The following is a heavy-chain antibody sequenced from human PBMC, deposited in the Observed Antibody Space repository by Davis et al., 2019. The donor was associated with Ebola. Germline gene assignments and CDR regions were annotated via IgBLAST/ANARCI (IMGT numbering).Heavy chain of an antibody. CDR2: IYISGST. Sequence: MPSETLSLTCTVSGGSISIYYWTWIRQPAGKGLEWIGRIYISGSTNYNPSLKSRVTMSVETSKNQFSLKLSSVTAADTAVYYCARDRRDSSGWFLGATFDIWGQGTMVTVSS. V-gene: IGHV4-4*07. CDR1: GGSISIYY. D-gene: IGHD6-19*01. CDR3: ARDRRDSSGWFLGATFDI. J-gene: IGHJ3*02.